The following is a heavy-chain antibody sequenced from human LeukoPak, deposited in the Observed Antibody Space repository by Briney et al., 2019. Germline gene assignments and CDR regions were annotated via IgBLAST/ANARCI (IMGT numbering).Heavy chain of an antibody. CDR1: GGSISSYY. CDR3: ARAKDNYRGNDAFDI. J-gene: IGHJ3*02. V-gene: IGHV4-4*07. Sequence: PSETLSLTCPVSGGSISSYYWSWIRQPAGKGLEWIGRIYTSGSTNYNPSLKSRVTMSVDTSKNQFSLKLSSVTAADTAVYYCARAKDNYRGNDAFDIWGQGTMVTVSS. D-gene: IGHD4/OR15-4a*01. CDR2: IYTSGST.